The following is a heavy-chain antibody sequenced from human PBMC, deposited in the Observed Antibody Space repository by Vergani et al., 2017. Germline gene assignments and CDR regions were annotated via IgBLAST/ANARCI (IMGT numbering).Heavy chain of an antibody. CDR2: IIPIFGTA. Sequence: QVQLVQSGAEVKKPGSSVKVSCKASGGTFSSYAISWVRQAPGQGLEWMGGIIPIFGTANYAQKFQGRVTITRDTSASTAYRELSSLRSEDMAVYYCSRGGGSGFDSGLDYWGQGTLVTDSS. CDR1: GGTFSSYA. CDR3: SRGGGSGFDSGLDY. V-gene: IGHV1-69*06. D-gene: IGHD3-10*01. J-gene: IGHJ4*02.